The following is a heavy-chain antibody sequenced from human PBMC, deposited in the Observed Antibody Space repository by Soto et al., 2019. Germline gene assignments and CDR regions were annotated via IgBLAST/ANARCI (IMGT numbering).Heavy chain of an antibody. CDR2: IIPIFGTP. V-gene: IGHV1-69*06. CDR1: GGTFNNYA. D-gene: IGHD2-21*02. J-gene: IGHJ6*02. CDR3: ARSEYTDLNFYAMDV. Sequence: QVQLVQSGAEVKKPGSSVKVSCKASGGTFNNYAISWVRQAPGQGLEWLGGIIPIFGTPQYAQRFQGRVTITADKSTDTVYLELRSDDAAVYYCARSEYTDLNFYAMDVLGQVTTVTVSS.